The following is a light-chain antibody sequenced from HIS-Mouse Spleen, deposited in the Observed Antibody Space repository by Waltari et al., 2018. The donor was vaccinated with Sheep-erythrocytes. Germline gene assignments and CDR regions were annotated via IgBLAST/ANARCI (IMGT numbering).Light chain of an antibody. CDR2: DDS. CDR1: NIGSKS. Sequence: SYVLTQPPSVSVAPGQTARITCGGNNIGSKSVHWYQQKPGQAPVLVVYDDSDRPSGIRERFSGSNSGNTATLTIGRVEAGDEADYYCQVWDSSSDHPVFGGGTKLTVL. J-gene: IGLJ3*02. V-gene: IGLV3-21*02. CDR3: QVWDSSSDHPV.